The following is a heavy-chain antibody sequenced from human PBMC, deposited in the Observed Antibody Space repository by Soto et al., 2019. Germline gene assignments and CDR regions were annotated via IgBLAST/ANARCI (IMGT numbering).Heavy chain of an antibody. D-gene: IGHD1-20*01. Sequence: QVQLVQSGAEVKKPGSSVKVSCKASGGTFSSYAISWVRQAPGQGLEWMGGIIPIFGTANYAQKFQGRVTITADESTSTDYMELSSLRSEDTAVYYCASISDGITRTNQDYYYYGMDVWGQGTTVTVSS. V-gene: IGHV1-69*12. CDR1: GGTFSSYA. CDR2: IIPIFGTA. CDR3: ASISDGITRTNQDYYYYGMDV. J-gene: IGHJ6*02.